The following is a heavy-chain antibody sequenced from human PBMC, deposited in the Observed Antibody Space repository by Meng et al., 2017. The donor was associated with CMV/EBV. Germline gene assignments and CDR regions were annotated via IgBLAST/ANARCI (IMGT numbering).Heavy chain of an antibody. CDR1: SFSGYS. CDR2: INHSGST. V-gene: IGHV4-34*01. J-gene: IGHJ5*02. CDR3: ARPNHYCSSTSCLNWLDP. D-gene: IGHD2-2*01. Sequence: SFSGYSWRWIRQPPGKGLEWIGEINHSGSTNYNPSLKSRVTISVDTSKNQFSLKLSSVTAADTAVYYCARPNHYCSSTSCLNWLDPWGQGTLVTVSS.